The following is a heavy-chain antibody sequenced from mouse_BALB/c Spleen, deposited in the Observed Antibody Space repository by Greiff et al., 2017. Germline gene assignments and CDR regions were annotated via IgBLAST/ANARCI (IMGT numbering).Heavy chain of an antibody. CDR1: GFSLTSYG. D-gene: IGHD2-1*01. V-gene: IGHV2-2*02. Sequence: VKLVESGPGLVQPSQSLSITCTVSGFSLTSYGVHWVRQSPGKGLEWLGVIWSGGSTDYNAAFISRLSISKDNSKSQVFFKMNSLQANDTAIYYCARRDGNYHYAMDYWGQGTSVTVSS. CDR2: IWSGGST. J-gene: IGHJ4*01. CDR3: ARRDGNYHYAMDY.